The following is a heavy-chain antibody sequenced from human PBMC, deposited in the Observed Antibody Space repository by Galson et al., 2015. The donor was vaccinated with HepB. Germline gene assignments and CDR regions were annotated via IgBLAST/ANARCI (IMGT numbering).Heavy chain of an antibody. CDR3: AAVLIPGIAVAGTIRYAFHM. D-gene: IGHD6-19*01. Sequence: SVKVSCKASGFTFTSSAMQWVRQARGQRLEWIGWIVVGSGNTNYAQKFQERVTITRDMSTSTAYMELISLRSEDTAVYYCAAVLIPGIAVAGTIRYAFHMRVQGTLVAVYS. V-gene: IGHV1-58*02. CDR1: GFTFTSSA. J-gene: IGHJ3*01. CDR2: IVVGSGNT.